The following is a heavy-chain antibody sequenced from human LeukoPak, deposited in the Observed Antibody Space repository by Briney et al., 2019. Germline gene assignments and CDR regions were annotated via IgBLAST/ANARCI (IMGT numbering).Heavy chain of an antibody. CDR3: ARDVLRVVTATRDAFDI. CDR1: GVTFSSYS. CDR2: ISSSSSYI. J-gene: IGHJ3*02. Sequence: GGSLRLSCAASGVTFSSYSMNWVRHAPGKGLEWGSSISSSSSYIYYADSVKGRFTISRDNAKNSLYLQMNSLRAEDTAVYYCARDVLRVVTATRDAFDIWGQGTMVTVSS. V-gene: IGHV3-21*01. D-gene: IGHD2-21*02.